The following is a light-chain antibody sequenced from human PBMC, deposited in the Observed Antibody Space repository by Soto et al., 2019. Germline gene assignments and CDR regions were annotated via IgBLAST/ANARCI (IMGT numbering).Light chain of an antibody. CDR1: SGPVFTSSY. CDR2: NTN. CDR3: LLYFGGGIWV. J-gene: IGLJ3*02. V-gene: IGLV8-61*01. Sequence: QTVVTQEPSFSVSPGGTGTLTCGLSSGPVFTSSYPNWYQQTPGQAPRTLIFNTNTRSSGVPDRFSGSILGDKAALTITGAQADDHSYYYCLLYFGGGIWVFGGGTKVTVL.